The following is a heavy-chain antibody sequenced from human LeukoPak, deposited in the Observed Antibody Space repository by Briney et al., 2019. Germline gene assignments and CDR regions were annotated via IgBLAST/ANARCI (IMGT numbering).Heavy chain of an antibody. CDR1: GYTFTGYY. CDR3: ARLGSYPGTAFDI. J-gene: IGHJ3*02. D-gene: IGHD1-26*01. CDR2: INPNSGGT. Sequence: ASVKVSCKASGYTFTGYYMHWVRQAPGQGLEWMGWINPNSGGTNYAQKFQGRVTMTRDTSISTAYMELSNLRSEDTAVYYCARLGSYPGTAFDIWGQGTMVTVSS. V-gene: IGHV1-2*02.